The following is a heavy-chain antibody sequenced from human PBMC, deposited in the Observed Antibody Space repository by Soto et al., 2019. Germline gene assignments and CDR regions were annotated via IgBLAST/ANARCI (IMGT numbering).Heavy chain of an antibody. Sequence: QIQLVQSGAEVKDPGASVKVSCKASGYTFTHHGFSWVRQAPGQGLEWMGWISAYDGHTNHAQKFQGRVTMTTDTSTNTAYMELSSLRADDTAAYYCARGGMGVAGYGMDVWGQGTTVSVSS. CDR2: ISAYDGHT. J-gene: IGHJ6*02. V-gene: IGHV1-18*01. CDR1: GYTFTHHG. D-gene: IGHD6-19*01. CDR3: ARGGMGVAGYGMDV.